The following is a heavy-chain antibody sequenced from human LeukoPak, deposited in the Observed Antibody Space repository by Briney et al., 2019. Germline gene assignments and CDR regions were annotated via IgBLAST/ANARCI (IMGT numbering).Heavy chain of an antibody. CDR1: GFTFSNYA. CDR3: ARESPYSGYEY. V-gene: IGHV3-30*04. J-gene: IGHJ4*02. CDR2: ISYDGSNK. Sequence: GGSLRLSCAASGFTFSNYAMSWVRQAPGKGLEWVAAISYDGSNKYYADSVKGRFTISRDNSKNTLYLQMNSLRAEDTAVYYCARESPYSGYEYWGQGTLVTVSS. D-gene: IGHD5-12*01.